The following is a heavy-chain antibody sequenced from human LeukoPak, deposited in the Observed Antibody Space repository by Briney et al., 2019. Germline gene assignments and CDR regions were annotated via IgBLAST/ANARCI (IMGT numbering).Heavy chain of an antibody. CDR2: LYSGGST. CDR3: ARRQYYDGRAYTFDI. D-gene: IGHD3-22*01. V-gene: IGHV3-66*04. Sequence: GGSLRLSCAASGFTVSSNYLSWVRQAPGKGLEWVSVLYSGGSTYYADSVKGRFTISRDDSKNTLYLQMNSLRAEDTAVYYCARRQYYDGRAYTFDIWGQGTMVTVSS. CDR1: GFTVSSNY. J-gene: IGHJ3*02.